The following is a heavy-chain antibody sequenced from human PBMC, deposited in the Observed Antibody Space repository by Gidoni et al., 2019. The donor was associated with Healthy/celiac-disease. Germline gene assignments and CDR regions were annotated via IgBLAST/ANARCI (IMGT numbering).Heavy chain of an antibody. Sequence: EVQLVESGGGLVQPGGSLRLSCAASGFTVSSNYMSWVRQAPGKGLEWVSVIYSGGSTYYADSVKGRFTISRDNSKNTLYLQMNSLRAEDTAVYYCARASLHYYYDSSGYDYWGQGTLVTVSS. CDR1: GFTVSSNY. CDR3: ARASLHYYYDSSGYDY. V-gene: IGHV3-66*02. J-gene: IGHJ4*02. D-gene: IGHD3-22*01. CDR2: IYSGGST.